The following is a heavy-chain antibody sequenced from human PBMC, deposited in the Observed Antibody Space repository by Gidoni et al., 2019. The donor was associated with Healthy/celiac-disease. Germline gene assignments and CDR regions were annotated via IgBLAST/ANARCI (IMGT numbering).Heavy chain of an antibody. J-gene: IGHJ4*02. CDR1: GFTFSGSA. CDR3: TRLGPTMVRGTTDY. D-gene: IGHD3-10*01. V-gene: IGHV3-73*02. CDR2: SRSKANSYAT. Sequence: EVQLVESGGGVVQPGGSLKLSCAASGFTFSGSAMHWVRQASGNGLEWVGRSRSKANSYATAYAAAVKGRCTISRDDSKNTAYLQMNSLKTEDTAVYYCTRLGPTMVRGTTDYWGQGTLVTVSS.